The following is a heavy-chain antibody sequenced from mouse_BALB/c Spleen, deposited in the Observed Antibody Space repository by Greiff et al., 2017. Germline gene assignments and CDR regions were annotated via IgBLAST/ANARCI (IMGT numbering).Heavy chain of an antibody. J-gene: IGHJ4*01. CDR1: GFTFSSYA. Sequence: EVQGVESGGGLVKPGGSLKLSCAASGFTFSSYAMSWVRQTPEKRLEWVATISSGGSYTYYPDSVKGRFTISRDNAKNTLYLQMSSLRSEDTAMYYCARRGINAMDYWGQGTSVTVSS. D-gene: IGHD2-4*01. V-gene: IGHV5-9-3*01. CDR3: ARRGINAMDY. CDR2: ISSGGSYT.